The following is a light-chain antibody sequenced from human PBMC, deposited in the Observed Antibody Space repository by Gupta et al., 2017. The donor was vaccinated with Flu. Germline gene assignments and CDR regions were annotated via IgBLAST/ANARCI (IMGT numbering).Light chain of an antibody. CDR3: QRYYGTPPIT. CDR2: WAS. CDR1: QSLLYSSNNKNY. V-gene: IGKV4-1*01. J-gene: IGKJ5*01. Sequence: SSQSLLYSSNNKNYLAWYQQKPGQPPKLLIYWASTRESGVPDRFSGSGSGTDFTLTISSLQAEDVAVYFCQRYYGTPPITFGPGTRLEIK.